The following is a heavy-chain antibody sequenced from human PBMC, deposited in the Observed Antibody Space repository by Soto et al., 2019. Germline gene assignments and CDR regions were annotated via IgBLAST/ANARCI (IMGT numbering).Heavy chain of an antibody. D-gene: IGHD1-1*01. Sequence: GGSLRLSCAASGFTLGNYWMHWVRQAPGKGLVWVSRVNDYGTTINYAESVEGRFIISRDDAKSEVYLQMNNLRAEDSAVYYCARGGLEPFDYWGQGALVTVSS. J-gene: IGHJ4*02. CDR1: GFTLGNYW. CDR3: ARGGLEPFDY. V-gene: IGHV3-74*01. CDR2: VNDYGTTI.